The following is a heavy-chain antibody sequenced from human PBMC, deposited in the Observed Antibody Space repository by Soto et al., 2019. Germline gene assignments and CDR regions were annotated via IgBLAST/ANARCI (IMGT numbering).Heavy chain of an antibody. J-gene: IGHJ6*03. Sequence: ASAKVCSKDSGYTFTSCGISWVRQAPGQGLEWMGWISAYNGNTNYAQKLQGRVTMTTDTSTSTAYMELRSLRSDDTAVYYCARVLARPAYYYMDVWGKGTTVTVSS. V-gene: IGHV1-18*01. CDR1: GYTFTSCG. CDR3: ARVLARPAYYYMDV. D-gene: IGHD6-6*01. CDR2: ISAYNGNT.